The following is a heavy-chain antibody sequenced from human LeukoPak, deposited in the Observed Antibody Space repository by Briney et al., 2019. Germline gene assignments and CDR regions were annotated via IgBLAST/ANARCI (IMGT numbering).Heavy chain of an antibody. D-gene: IGHD6-6*01. CDR2: ISPAGSSL. CDR3: GRGCRFSRSCPYDY. J-gene: IGHJ4*02. Sequence: GGSLRLSCAASGFIYNDFSDFYMTWIRQTPGKGLEWVSDISPAGSSLYYGDSVTGRFTISRDNANNSVFLHMNNLRVEDTAVFYWGRGCRFSRSCPYDYWGQGILVTVSS. V-gene: IGHV3-11*01. CDR1: GFIYNDFSDFY.